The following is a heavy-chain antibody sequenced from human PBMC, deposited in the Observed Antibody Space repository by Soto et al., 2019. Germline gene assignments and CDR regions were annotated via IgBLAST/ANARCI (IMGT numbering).Heavy chain of an antibody. CDR2: ITPIFGTA. J-gene: IGHJ4*02. CDR3: ARGWGYDSNDYYYAY. V-gene: IGHV1-69*01. Sequence: HVQLVQSGAEVRKPGSSVKVSCKASGGTFSRHAISWVRQAPGQGLEWMGGITPIFGTANHAQKFQGRVTIIADESTSTVDMELSSLRTEDTAMYYCARGWGYDSNDYYYAYWGQGTLVIVSS. D-gene: IGHD3-22*01. CDR1: GGTFSRHA.